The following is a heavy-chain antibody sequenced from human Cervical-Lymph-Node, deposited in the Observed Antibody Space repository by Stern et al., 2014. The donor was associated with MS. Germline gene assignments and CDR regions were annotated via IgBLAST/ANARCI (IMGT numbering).Heavy chain of an antibody. V-gene: IGHV4-4*02. CDR2: IYHSVST. Sequence: QLQLQESGPGLVKPSGTLSLTCAVSGGSISSSNWWSWVRQPPGKGLEWIGEIYHSVSTNYNPSLKSRVTISVDKSKNQFSLKLSSVTAADTAVYYCAREIVGLETWEVRGLGWFDPWGQGTLVTVSS. D-gene: IGHD1-26*01. CDR1: GGSISSSNW. CDR3: AREIVGLETWEVRGLGWFDP. J-gene: IGHJ5*02.